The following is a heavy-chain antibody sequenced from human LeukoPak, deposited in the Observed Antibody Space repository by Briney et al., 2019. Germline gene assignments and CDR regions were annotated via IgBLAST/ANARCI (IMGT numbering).Heavy chain of an antibody. V-gene: IGHV4-30-2*01. CDR2: IYHSGST. D-gene: IGHD3-16*02. CDR3: ARVLMITFGGVIVSPGYFDY. CDR1: GGSISRGGYS. Sequence: PSETLSLTCAVSGGSISRGGYSWSWIRQPPGKGLQWIGYIYHSGSTYYNPSLKSRVTISVDRSKNQFSLKLSSVTAADTAVYYCARVLMITFGGVIVSPGYFDYWGQGTLVTVSS. J-gene: IGHJ4*02.